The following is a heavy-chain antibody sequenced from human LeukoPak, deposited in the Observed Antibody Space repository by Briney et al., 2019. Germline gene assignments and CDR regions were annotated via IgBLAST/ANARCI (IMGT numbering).Heavy chain of an antibody. J-gene: IGHJ6*02. CDR2: IIPIFGTA. CDR3: ARPGSYYYYYGMDV. Sequence: SVKVSCKASGGTFSSYAISWVRQAPGQGLEWMGGIIPIFGTANYAQKFQGRVTITADKSTSTAYMELSSLRSEDTAVYYCARPGSYYYYYGMDVWGQGTTVTVSS. V-gene: IGHV1-69*06. D-gene: IGHD3-10*01. CDR1: GGTFSSYA.